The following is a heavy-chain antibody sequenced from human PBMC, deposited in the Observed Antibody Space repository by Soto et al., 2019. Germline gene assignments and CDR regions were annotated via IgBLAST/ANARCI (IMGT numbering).Heavy chain of an antibody. CDR2: IWYDGSNK. CDR1: GFTFSSYC. Sequence: GGSLRLSCAASGFTFSSYCMHWVRQAPGKGLEWVAVIWYDGSNKYYADSVKGRFTISRDNSKNTLYLQMNSLRAEDTAVYYCARGTYYYDSSGYYYTYYFDYWGQGTLVTVSS. J-gene: IGHJ4*02. CDR3: ARGTYYYDSSGYYYTYYFDY. D-gene: IGHD3-22*01. V-gene: IGHV3-33*01.